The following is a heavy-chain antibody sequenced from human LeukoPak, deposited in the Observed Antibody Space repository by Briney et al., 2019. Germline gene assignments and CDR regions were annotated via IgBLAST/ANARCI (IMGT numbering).Heavy chain of an antibody. Sequence: ASVKVSCKASGYTFTVYHIHWVRQAPGQGLEWMGRIIPIFGTANYAQKFQGRVTITTDESTSTAYMELSSLRSEDTAVYYCARSKRGDGYNNYTPHYFDYWGQGTLVTVSS. J-gene: IGHJ4*02. D-gene: IGHD5-24*01. CDR2: IIPIFGTA. V-gene: IGHV1-69*05. CDR1: GYTFTVYH. CDR3: ARSKRGDGYNNYTPHYFDY.